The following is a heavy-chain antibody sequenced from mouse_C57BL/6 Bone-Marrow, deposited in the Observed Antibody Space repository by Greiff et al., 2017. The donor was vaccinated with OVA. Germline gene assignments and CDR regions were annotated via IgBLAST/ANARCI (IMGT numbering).Heavy chain of an antibody. CDR1: GYTFTGYW. V-gene: IGHV1-9*01. CDR3: ARTLLPYYFDY. CDR2: ILPGSGST. J-gene: IGHJ2*01. D-gene: IGHD1-1*01. Sequence: QVQLQQSGAELMKPGASVKPSCKATGYTFTGYWIEWVKQRPGHGLEWIGEILPGSGSTNYNEKFKGKATFTADTSSNTAYMQLSSLTTEDSAIYYCARTLLPYYFDYWGQGTTLTVSS.